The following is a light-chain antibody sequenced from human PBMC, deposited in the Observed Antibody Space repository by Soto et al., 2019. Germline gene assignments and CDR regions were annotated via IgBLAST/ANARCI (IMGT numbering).Light chain of an antibody. CDR3: QQRSNWPPIT. V-gene: IGKV3-11*01. Sequence: EIVLTQFPDTLSLSPGDRASLSCRASQSVSRYLAGFEQKPGQAPRLLIFDETTRATGIPARFSGSGSGTDFTLTISSLVPEDCAVYYCQQRSNWPPITFGQGTRLEIK. J-gene: IGKJ5*01. CDR1: QSVSRY. CDR2: DET.